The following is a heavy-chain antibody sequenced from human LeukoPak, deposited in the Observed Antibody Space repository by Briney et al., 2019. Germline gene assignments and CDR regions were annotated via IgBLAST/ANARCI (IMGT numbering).Heavy chain of an antibody. J-gene: IGHJ4*02. Sequence: GRSLRLSCAASGLTFSSYGMHWVRQAPGKGLEWVAVIWYDGSNKYYADSVKGRFTISRDNSKNTLYLQMNSLRAEDTAVYYCARAGPMVRGVIHYWGQGTLVTASS. CDR3: ARAGPMVRGVIHY. CDR1: GLTFSSYG. CDR2: IWYDGSNK. V-gene: IGHV3-33*01. D-gene: IGHD3-10*01.